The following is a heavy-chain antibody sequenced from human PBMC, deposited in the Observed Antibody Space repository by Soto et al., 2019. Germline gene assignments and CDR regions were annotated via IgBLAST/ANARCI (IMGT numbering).Heavy chain of an antibody. CDR3: ASVRFGELV. CDR2: IGVGGGDR. V-gene: IGHV3-23*01. J-gene: IGHJ4*02. D-gene: IGHD3-10*01. CDR1: GFTFSSYA. Sequence: EVQLLEAGGGLVQPGGSLRLSCAASGFTFSSYAMSWVRQAPGKGLEWVSIIGVGGGDRYYPESVKGRITISRDNSRETLDQEMNRLRDEDTAGDYCASVRFGELVWVQGTLVTVSS.